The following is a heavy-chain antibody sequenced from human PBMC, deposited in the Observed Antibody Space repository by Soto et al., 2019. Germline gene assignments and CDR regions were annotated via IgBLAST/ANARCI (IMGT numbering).Heavy chain of an antibody. CDR1: GGTFSSYA. V-gene: IGHV1-69*13. CDR3: ARVGGGAFDI. Sequence: ASVKVSCKASGGTFSSYAISWVRQAPGQGLEWMGGIIPILGTANYARKFQGRVTITADESTSTAYMELSSLRSEDTAVYYCARVGGGAFDIWGQGTMVTVS. J-gene: IGHJ3*02. CDR2: IIPILGTA. D-gene: IGHD3-16*01.